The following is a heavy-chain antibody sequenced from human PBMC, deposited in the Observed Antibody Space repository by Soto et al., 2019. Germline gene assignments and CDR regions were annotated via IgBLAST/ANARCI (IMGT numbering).Heavy chain of an antibody. CDR1: GFTFSSSG. V-gene: IGHV1-18*01. Sequence: ASVKVSCKASGFTFSSSGIHWVRQAPGQGLEWMGWISAYNGNTNYAQKLQGRVTMTTDTSTSTAYMELRSLRSDDTAVYYCARKDYYDSSGYRRDFDYWGQGTLVTVSS. CDR3: ARKDYYDSSGYRRDFDY. CDR2: ISAYNGNT. D-gene: IGHD3-22*01. J-gene: IGHJ4*02.